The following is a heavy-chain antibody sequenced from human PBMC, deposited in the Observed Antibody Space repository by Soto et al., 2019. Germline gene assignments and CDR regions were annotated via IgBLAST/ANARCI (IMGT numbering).Heavy chain of an antibody. D-gene: IGHD4-17*01. CDR2: MNPYSGNT. V-gene: IGHV1-8*01. CDR3: ARPSVAVNIRDEAFDI. J-gene: IGHJ3*02. Sequence: QVQLVQSGSEGKKPRASVKVSCKASGYTFTSHDINWVRQATGQGHEWMGWMNPYSGNTGYAQKFQDRVTMTRDPSISTAYMDLSSLTSEDTAIYYCARPSVAVNIRDEAFDIWGQGTMVTVSS. CDR1: GYTFTSHD.